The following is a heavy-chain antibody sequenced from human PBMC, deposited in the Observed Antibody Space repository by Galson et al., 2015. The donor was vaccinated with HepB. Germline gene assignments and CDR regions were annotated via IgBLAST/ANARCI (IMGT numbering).Heavy chain of an antibody. Sequence: ETLSLTCSVSGVSISSRSYYWSWIRQPPGQGLEWIASIYYSGSTHYSPSLKSRVTISADTSKNQFSLRLTSATAADTAVYYCVRHGNDDFYYAMDVWGQGTTVAVSS. D-gene: IGHD1-1*01. V-gene: IGHV4-39*01. J-gene: IGHJ6*02. CDR3: VRHGNDDFYYAMDV. CDR1: GVSISSRSYY. CDR2: IYYSGST.